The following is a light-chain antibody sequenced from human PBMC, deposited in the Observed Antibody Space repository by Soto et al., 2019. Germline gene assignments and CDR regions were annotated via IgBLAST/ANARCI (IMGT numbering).Light chain of an antibody. J-gene: IGLJ2*01. CDR3: SSYAGSNKV. CDR1: SSDVGGYNY. V-gene: IGLV2-8*01. CDR2: EVS. Sequence: QSALTQPPSASGSPGQSVTISCTGTSSDVGGYNYVSWYQQHPGKAPKLMIYEVSKRPSGVPDRFSGSKSGNTASLTVSGLHAEDEAYYYCSSYAGSNKVFGGGTKLTVL.